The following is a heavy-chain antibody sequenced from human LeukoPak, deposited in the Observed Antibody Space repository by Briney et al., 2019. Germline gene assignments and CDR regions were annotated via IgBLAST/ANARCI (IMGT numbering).Heavy chain of an antibody. J-gene: IGHJ4*02. CDR2: IYYSGST. CDR1: GGSISSSSYY. D-gene: IGHD7-27*01. Sequence: SETLSLTCTVSGGSISSSSYYWGWIRQPPGKGLEWIGSIYYSGSTYYNPSLKSRVTISVDTSKNQFSLKLSSVTAADTAVYYCASNWGRYFDYWGQGTLVTVSS. V-gene: IGHV4-39*07. CDR3: ASNWGRYFDY.